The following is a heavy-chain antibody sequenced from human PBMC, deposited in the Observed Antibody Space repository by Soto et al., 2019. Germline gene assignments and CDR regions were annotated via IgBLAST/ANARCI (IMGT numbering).Heavy chain of an antibody. CDR3: AAGCTHGVCPRVVDFYYGLDV. V-gene: IGHV3-21*01. CDR1: VFTFSCDS. D-gene: IGHD2-8*01. J-gene: IGHJ6*02. CDR2: VSSDGDYI. Sequence: VFPTLSFTGSVFTFSCDSMHWVRQAPGKGLEWFSSVSSDGDYIYYTGSVRGRLTISRDNAKNSVHLQLNSLRAEDTAMYYCAAGCTHGVCPRVVDFYYGLDVWGQCTTVTVSS.